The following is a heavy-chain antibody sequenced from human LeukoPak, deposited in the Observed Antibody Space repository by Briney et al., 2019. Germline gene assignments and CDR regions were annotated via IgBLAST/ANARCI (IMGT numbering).Heavy chain of an antibody. D-gene: IGHD6-6*01. V-gene: IGHV1-69-2*01. CDR1: GYTFTDYY. Sequence: ASVKVSCKVSGYTFTDYYMHWVQQSPGQGLEGMGLVDPEDGETIYAEKFQGRVTITADTSTDTAYMELSSLRSEDTAVYYCARGVSSSSGYNWFDPWGQGTLVSVSS. CDR3: ARGVSSSSGYNWFDP. CDR2: VDPEDGET. J-gene: IGHJ5*02.